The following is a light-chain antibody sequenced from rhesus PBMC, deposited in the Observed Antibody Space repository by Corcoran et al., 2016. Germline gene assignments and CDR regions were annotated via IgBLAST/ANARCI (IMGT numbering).Light chain of an antibody. J-gene: IGKJ3*01. CDR3: QQYYSTPFT. Sequence: DIVMTQSPDSLAVSLGERVTINCKSSQSLLYSSNNKNYLAWYQQKPGQAPKLLIYWASTRESGVPNRFSGSGSGTDFTLPISGLQAEDVAVYYCQQYYSTPFTFGPGTKLDIK. V-gene: IGKV4-1*01. CDR1: QSLLYSSNNKNY. CDR2: WAS.